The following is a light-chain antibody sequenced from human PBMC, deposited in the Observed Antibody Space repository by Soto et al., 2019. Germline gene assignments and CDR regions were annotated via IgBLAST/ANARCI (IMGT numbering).Light chain of an antibody. V-gene: IGKV1-5*03. CDR2: EAS. CDR1: QNISTW. J-gene: IGKJ1*01. Sequence: DIQMTQSPSTLSASIGDRVTINSRASQNISTWVAWYQQKPGKAPKTLIYEASNEESGVPSRFRGSGSGTEFTFTISTLQPDDYATYYYQHSYRYSGTVGQGTKGDIK. CDR3: QHSYRYSGT.